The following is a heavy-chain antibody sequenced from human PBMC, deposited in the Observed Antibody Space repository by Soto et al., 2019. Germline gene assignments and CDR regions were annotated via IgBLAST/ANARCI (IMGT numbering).Heavy chain of an antibody. CDR3: VKSGDNYNLLDY. CDR2: SSNSGSFT. D-gene: IGHD1-1*01. J-gene: IGHJ4*02. Sequence: GGPLRLSCSASGFTLSDHYMSWICQAPGKGLEWIGYSSNSGSFTRYADSVKGRFSISRDNAKSSLYLQISSLRGDDTATYYCVKSGDNYNLLDYWGQGTPVTVSS. V-gene: IGHV3-11*06. CDR1: GFTLSDHY.